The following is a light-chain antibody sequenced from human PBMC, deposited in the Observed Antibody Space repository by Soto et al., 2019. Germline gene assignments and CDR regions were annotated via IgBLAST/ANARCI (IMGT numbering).Light chain of an antibody. CDR2: EVS. V-gene: IGLV2-8*01. Sequence: QSALTQPPSASGSPGQSVTIPCTETRSDVGGYNYVSWYQQHPGKAPKLMISEVSKRPSGVPDRFSGSKSGNTASLTVSGLQAEDEADYYCSSFAGNNNLVFGGGTKLTVL. CDR1: RSDVGGYNY. J-gene: IGLJ2*01. CDR3: SSFAGNNNLV.